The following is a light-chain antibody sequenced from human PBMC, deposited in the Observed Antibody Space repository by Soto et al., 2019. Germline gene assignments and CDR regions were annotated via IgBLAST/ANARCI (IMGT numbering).Light chain of an antibody. CDR3: CSYAVSFL. CDR2: DVS. CDR1: SSDVGGYNY. V-gene: IGLV2-11*01. Sequence: QSALTQPRSVSGSPGQSGTISCTGTSSDVGGYNYVSWYQQHTGKAPQLMIYDVSKRPSGVPDRFSGSKSGNTASLTISGLQDLDEADYYCCSYAVSFLFGGATKVTVL. J-gene: IGLJ2*01.